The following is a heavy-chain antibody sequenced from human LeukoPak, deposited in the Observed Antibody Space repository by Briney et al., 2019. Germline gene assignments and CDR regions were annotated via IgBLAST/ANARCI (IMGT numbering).Heavy chain of an antibody. Sequence: PGGSLRLSCAASGFTFSNAWMSWLRQAPGKGLEWVGRIKSKTDGGTTDYAAPVKGRLTISRDDSKNTLYLQMNSLKTEDTAVYYCTTTNVVATISPDYWGQGTLVTVSS. CDR1: GFTFSNAW. D-gene: IGHD5-12*01. J-gene: IGHJ4*02. CDR2: IKSKTDGGTT. V-gene: IGHV3-15*01. CDR3: TTTNVVATISPDY.